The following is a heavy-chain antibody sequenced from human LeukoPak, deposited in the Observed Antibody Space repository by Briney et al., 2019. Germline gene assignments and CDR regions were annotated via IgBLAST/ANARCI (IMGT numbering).Heavy chain of an antibody. J-gene: IGHJ3*01. D-gene: IGHD2-2*01. CDR3: ARGDIVVVPAAPYDAFDV. CDR2: ISSSSSYI. V-gene: IGHV3-21*01. Sequence: GGSLRLSCAASGFTFSSYSMNWVRQAPGKGLEWVSSISSSSSYIYYADSVKGRFTISRDNAKNSLYLQMNSLRAEDTAVYYCARGDIVVVPAAPYDAFDVWGQGTMVTVSS. CDR1: GFTFSSYS.